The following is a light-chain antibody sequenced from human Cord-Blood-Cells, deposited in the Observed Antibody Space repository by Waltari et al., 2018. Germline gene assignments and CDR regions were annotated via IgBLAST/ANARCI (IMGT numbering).Light chain of an antibody. Sequence: DIVSPQSPLSSPVTPGEPASISCRSSQSLLHSKGYNYLDWYLQKPGQSPQLLIYLGSNRASGVPDMFSGSGSGTDFTLKISRVEAEDVGVYYCMQALQTPPTFGQGTKGEIK. CDR3: MQALQTPPT. CDR2: LGS. CDR1: QSLLHSKGYNY. J-gene: IGKJ1*01. V-gene: IGKV2-28*01.